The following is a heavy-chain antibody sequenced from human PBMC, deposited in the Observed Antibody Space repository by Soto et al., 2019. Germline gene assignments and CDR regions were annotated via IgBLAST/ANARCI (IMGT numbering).Heavy chain of an antibody. CDR1: GDSVFSNIAA. CDR3: AKEPVGPDWYFDL. Sequence: SQTLSRTCAISGDSVFSNIAAWNWIKPSPSRGLEWLGRTYYRSKWYNDYAGSVRSRITINPDTSKNQFSLHLNSVTPDDTAVYYCAKEPVGPDWYFDLWGRGTLVTVSS. CDR2: TYYRSKWYN. V-gene: IGHV6-1*01. J-gene: IGHJ2*01.